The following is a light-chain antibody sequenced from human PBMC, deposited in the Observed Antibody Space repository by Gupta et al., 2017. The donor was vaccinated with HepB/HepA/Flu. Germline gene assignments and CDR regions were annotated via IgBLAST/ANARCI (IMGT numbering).Light chain of an antibody. CDR1: QGIRND. Sequence: AIQMTQSPSSLSAYVGDRVTISCRASQGIRNDLGWYQQKVGEAPKLLIYAASILQRGVPSRFSGSGSGTDFTLTISSLEPEDVAIYYCLQDYRYPWSFGQGTKLEIK. V-gene: IGKV1-6*01. CDR3: LQDYRYPWS. CDR2: AAS. J-gene: IGKJ2*01.